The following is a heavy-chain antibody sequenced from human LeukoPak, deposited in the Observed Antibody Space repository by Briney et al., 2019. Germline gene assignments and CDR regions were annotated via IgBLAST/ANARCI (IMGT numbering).Heavy chain of an antibody. J-gene: IGHJ4*02. CDR1: GFTFSNNA. CDR3: AKADCGSEGYYRLDY. V-gene: IGHV3-23*01. D-gene: IGHD2-21*01. Sequence: RPGGSLRLSCAASGFTFSNNAMNWDRQAPGKGLEWVSAISGGGRRTFYTDSVRRHFTSTRDNSKNTLSLQMTSLRAEDTALYNCAKADCGSEGYYRLDYWGQGTLITVSS. CDR2: ISGGGRRT.